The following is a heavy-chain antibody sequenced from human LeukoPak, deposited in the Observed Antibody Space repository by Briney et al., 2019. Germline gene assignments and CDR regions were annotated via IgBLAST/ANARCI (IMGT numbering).Heavy chain of an antibody. CDR3: ARDDWLGYCSGGSCLVDY. V-gene: IGHV1-69*05. CDR1: GGTFSSYA. J-gene: IGHJ4*02. Sequence: SVKVPCKASGGTFSSYAISWVRQAPGQGLEWMGGIIPIFGTANYALKFQGRVTITTDESTSTAYMELSSLRSEDTAVYFCARDDWLGYCSGGSCLVDYWGQGTLVTVSS. CDR2: IIPIFGTA. D-gene: IGHD2-15*01.